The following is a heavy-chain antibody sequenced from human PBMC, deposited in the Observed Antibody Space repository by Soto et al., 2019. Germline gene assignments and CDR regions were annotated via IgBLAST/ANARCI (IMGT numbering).Heavy chain of an antibody. CDR2: IIPILGIA. CDR3: ARKAGSWGAAFDI. J-gene: IGHJ3*02. CDR1: GGTFSSYT. Sequence: ASVKVSCKASGGTFSSYTISWVRQAPGQGLEWMGRIIPILGIANYAQKFQGRVTITADKSTSTAYMELSSLRSEDTAVYYCARKAGSWGAAFDIWGQGTMVTVSS. D-gene: IGHD2-15*01. V-gene: IGHV1-69*02.